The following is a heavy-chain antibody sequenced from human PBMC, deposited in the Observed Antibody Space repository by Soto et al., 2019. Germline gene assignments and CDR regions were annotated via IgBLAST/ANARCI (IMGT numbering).Heavy chain of an antibody. CDR2: INAGFGAT. V-gene: IGHV1-69*06. CDR3: ATDCSGGSCYGASGMDV. D-gene: IGHD2-15*01. J-gene: IGHJ6*02. Sequence: SVKVSCKASGGTFGRYAISWVRRAPGQSLEWMGQINAGFGATDLAQMFQGRVTITADKSTTTVYMELSSLRSDDTAVYYCATDCSGGSCYGASGMDVWGQGTTVTVSS. CDR1: GGTFGRYA.